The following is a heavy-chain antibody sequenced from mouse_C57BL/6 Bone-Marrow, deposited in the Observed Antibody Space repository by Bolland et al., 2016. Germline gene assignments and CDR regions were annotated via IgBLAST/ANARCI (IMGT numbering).Heavy chain of an antibody. CDR3: ARFSPYYYAMDH. V-gene: IGHV5-16*01. D-gene: IGHD6-2*01. J-gene: IGHJ4*01. Sequence: LDSLKSRFIISRDNAKNILYLQMSSLKSEDTATYYCARFSPYYYAMDHWGQGTS.